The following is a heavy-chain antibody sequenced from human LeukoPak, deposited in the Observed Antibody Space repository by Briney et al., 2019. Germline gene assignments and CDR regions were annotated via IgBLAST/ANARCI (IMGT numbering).Heavy chain of an antibody. CDR2: IYYSGST. CDR3: AREFLRVHAFDI. CDR1: GGSISSGDYY. Sequence: PSQTLSLTCTVSGGSISSGDYYWSWIRQPPWKGLEWIGYIYYSGSTYYKPSLKSRISMSVDMSKTQFSQKLSSVIAADTAVYFCAREFLRVHAFDIWGQGTMVTVSS. V-gene: IGHV4-30-4*08. J-gene: IGHJ3*02. D-gene: IGHD4-17*01.